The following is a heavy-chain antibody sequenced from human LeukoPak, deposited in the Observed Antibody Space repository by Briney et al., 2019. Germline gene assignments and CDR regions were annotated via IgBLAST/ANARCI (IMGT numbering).Heavy chain of an antibody. CDR1: GYTFTSYD. CDR3: AKDRHTLSGFDM. Sequence: GASVKVSCKASGYTFTSYDINWVRQATGQGLEWMGWMNPNSGNTGYAQKFQGRVTMTRNTSISTAYMELSSLRSEDTAVYYCAKDRHTLSGFDMWGQGTMVTVSS. V-gene: IGHV1-8*01. J-gene: IGHJ3*02. CDR2: MNPNSGNT. D-gene: IGHD2-2*02.